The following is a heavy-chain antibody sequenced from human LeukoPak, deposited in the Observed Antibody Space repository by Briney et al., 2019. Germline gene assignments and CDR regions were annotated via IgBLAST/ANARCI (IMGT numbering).Heavy chain of an antibody. J-gene: IGHJ4*02. V-gene: IGHV3-48*01. CDR2: ISSSSSTI. CDR3: ATDSRQTTVVTPYDY. D-gene: IGHD4-23*01. CDR1: GFTFSSYS. Sequence: PGGSLRLSCAASGFTFSSYSMNWVRQAPGKGLEWVSYISSSSSTIYYADSVKGRFTISRDNAKNSLYLQMNSLRAEDTAVYYCATDSRQTTVVTPYDYWGQGTLVTVSS.